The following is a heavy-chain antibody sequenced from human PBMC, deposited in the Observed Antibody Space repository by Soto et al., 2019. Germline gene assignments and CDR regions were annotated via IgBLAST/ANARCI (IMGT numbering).Heavy chain of an antibody. J-gene: IGHJ4*02. CDR2: IYWDDDK. CDR1: GFSLTTSGVG. CDR3: AHRVLRTCLGLVTTTAIYFDF. V-gene: IGHV2-5*02. Sequence: QITLNESGPAVVRPTETLTLTCRFSGFSLTTSGVGVGWIRQSPGKAPEWLALIYWDDDKRYSASLKSRLTITKDTSKNQVVLTVSDLDPTDTATYYCAHRVLRTCLGLVTTTAIYFDFWGQGTPVAVSS. D-gene: IGHD3-3*01.